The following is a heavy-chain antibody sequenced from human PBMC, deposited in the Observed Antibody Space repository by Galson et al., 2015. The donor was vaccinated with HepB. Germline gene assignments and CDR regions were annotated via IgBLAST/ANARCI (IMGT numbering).Heavy chain of an antibody. CDR3: ARDVVPAADSSGINWSDP. CDR2: IIPIFGTA. V-gene: IGHV1-69*13. Sequence: SVKVSCKASGGTFSSYAISWVRQAPGQGLEWMGGIIPIFGTANYAQKFQGRVTITADESTSTAYMELSSLRSEDTAVYYCARDVVPAADSSGINWSDPWGQGTLVTVSS. J-gene: IGHJ5*02. CDR1: GGTFSSYA. D-gene: IGHD2-2*01.